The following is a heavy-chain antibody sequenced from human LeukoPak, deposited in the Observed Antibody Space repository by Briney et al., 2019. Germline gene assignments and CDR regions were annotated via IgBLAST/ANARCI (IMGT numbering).Heavy chain of an antibody. J-gene: IGHJ4*02. Sequence: SETLSLTCTVSGGSISSSGYYWGWIRQPPGKGLEWIGSIYYSGGNYYNPSLNSRVTISVDTSKNQFSLKLSSVTAADTAVYYCARERGGMVRLDYWGQGTLVTVSS. V-gene: IGHV4-39*07. CDR3: ARERGGMVRLDY. CDR2: IYYSGGN. CDR1: GGSISSSGYY. D-gene: IGHD3-10*01.